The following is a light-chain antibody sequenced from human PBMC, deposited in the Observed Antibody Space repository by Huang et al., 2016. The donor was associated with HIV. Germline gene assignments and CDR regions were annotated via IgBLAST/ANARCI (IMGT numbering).Light chain of an antibody. Sequence: EIVLTQSPATLSLSPGERATLSCRASQSVGGYLAWYQQNPGPAPRRLIYDASNRATGIPARFSGSGSGTDFTLTISSLEPEDFAVYYCQQRTNWPPGFTFGPGTKVDIK. V-gene: IGKV3-11*01. J-gene: IGKJ3*01. CDR3: QQRTNWPPGFT. CDR1: QSVGGY. CDR2: DAS.